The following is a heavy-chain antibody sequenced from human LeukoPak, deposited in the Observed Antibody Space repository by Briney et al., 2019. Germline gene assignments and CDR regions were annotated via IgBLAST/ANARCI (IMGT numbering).Heavy chain of an antibody. J-gene: IGHJ4*02. Sequence: GGSLRLSCAASGFTFNTYWMSWVCQAPGKGLEWVANINEDGGEKYYVDSVKGRIIISRDNARNSLYLQMNSPRAEDTAVYYCVRGGFSLDYWGQGTLVTVSS. CDR3: VRGGFSLDY. D-gene: IGHD3-10*01. CDR2: INEDGGEK. V-gene: IGHV3-7*01. CDR1: GFTFNTYW.